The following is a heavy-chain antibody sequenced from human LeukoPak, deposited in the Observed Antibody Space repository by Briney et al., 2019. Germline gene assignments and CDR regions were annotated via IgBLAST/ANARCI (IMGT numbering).Heavy chain of an antibody. J-gene: IGHJ3*02. V-gene: IGHV4-59*08. CDR3: ARLPYCGGDCTDAFDI. CDR1: GGSISSYY. D-gene: IGHD2-21*02. CDR2: IYYSGSI. Sequence: SETLSLTCTVSGGSISSYYWSWIRQPPGKGLEWIGYIYYSGSINYNPSLKSRVTISVDTSKNQFSLKLSSVTAADTAVYYCARLPYCGGDCTDAFDIWGQGTMVTVSS.